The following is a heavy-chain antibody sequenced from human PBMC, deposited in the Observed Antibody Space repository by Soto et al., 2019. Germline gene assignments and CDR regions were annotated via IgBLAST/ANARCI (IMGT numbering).Heavy chain of an antibody. J-gene: IGHJ6*02. Sequence: PGGSLSLSCAASGFTFSSYAMSWVRQAPGKGLEWVSTVSGSGETTYYTDSVKGRFTISGDNSKSTLYLQMTSLRGEDTAVYYCGKATNFGVGPDYYYYYGMDVWGQGTTVTVSS. D-gene: IGHD3-3*01. CDR1: GFTFSSYA. V-gene: IGHV3-23*01. CDR3: GKATNFGVGPDYYYYYGMDV. CDR2: VSGSGETT.